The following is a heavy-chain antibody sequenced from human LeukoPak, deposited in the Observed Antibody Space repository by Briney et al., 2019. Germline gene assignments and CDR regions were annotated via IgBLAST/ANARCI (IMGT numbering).Heavy chain of an antibody. CDR3: ARGLNRNDYGDYGY. V-gene: IGHV4-59*01. J-gene: IGHJ4*02. CDR1: GRSISSYY. CDR2: IYYSGST. D-gene: IGHD3-16*01. Sequence: SQTLSLTSTVSGRSISSYYWRWIRHPPGKGLEWIGYIYYSGSTNYNTSLKSRVTISVDTSKNQFSLKLSSVTAADTAVYYCARGLNRNDYGDYGYWGQGTLVTVSS.